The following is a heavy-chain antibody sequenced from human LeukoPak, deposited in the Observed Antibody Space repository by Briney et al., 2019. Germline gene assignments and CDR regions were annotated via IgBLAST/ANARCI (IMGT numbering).Heavy chain of an antibody. D-gene: IGHD3-10*01. CDR1: GFTFSSYW. Sequence: GGSLRLSCAASGFTFSSYWMHWVRQAPGKGLVWVSRINSDGSSTSYADSVKGRFTISRDNAKNTLYLQMSSLRAEDTAVYYCASLGDMVRGATFDYWGQGTLVTVSS. CDR2: INSDGSST. V-gene: IGHV3-74*01. CDR3: ASLGDMVRGATFDY. J-gene: IGHJ4*02.